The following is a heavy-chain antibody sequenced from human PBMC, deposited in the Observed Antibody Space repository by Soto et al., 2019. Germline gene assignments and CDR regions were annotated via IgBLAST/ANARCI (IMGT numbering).Heavy chain of an antibody. Sequence: GGSLRLSCAAAGFTFSSYGMHWVRQDPGKGLEWVAVISYDGSNKYYADSVKGRFTISRDNSKNTLYLQMNSLRAEDTAVYYCAKDRGGSGWYARGEYYFDYWGQGTLVTVSS. D-gene: IGHD6-19*01. V-gene: IGHV3-30*18. CDR2: ISYDGSNK. CDR3: AKDRGGSGWYARGEYYFDY. J-gene: IGHJ4*02. CDR1: GFTFSSYG.